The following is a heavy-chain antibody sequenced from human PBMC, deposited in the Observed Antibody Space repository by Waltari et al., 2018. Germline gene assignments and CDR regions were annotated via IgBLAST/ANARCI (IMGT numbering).Heavy chain of an antibody. V-gene: IGHV1-69-2*01. CDR2: VDPEDGET. J-gene: IGHJ4*02. CDR1: GYTFTDYY. CDR3: ATAPPGYYDSSGYLFFDY. Sequence: EVQLVQSGAEVKKPGATVKISCKASGYTFTDYYMHWVQQAPGNGLEWMGRVDPEDGETIYAEKFQGRVTITADTSTDTAYMELSSLRSEDTAVYYCATAPPGYYDSSGYLFFDYWGQGTLVTVSS. D-gene: IGHD3-22*01.